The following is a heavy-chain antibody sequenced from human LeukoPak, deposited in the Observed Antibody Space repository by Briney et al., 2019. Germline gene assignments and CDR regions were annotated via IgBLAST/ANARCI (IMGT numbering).Heavy chain of an antibody. CDR3: AHRHWGLTDEYYFDY. CDR2: ISWDDDK. Sequence: SGPTVVHLTQTLTLARTFSGISLSTSRVGVGWIRQPPGRALEWLALISWDDDKRYSPSLNSRLSITKDTSKKQVVLTMNNMDPVDTATYYCAHRHWGLTDEYYFDYWGHGTLGTVSS. CDR1: GISLSTSRVG. V-gene: IGHV2-5*02. J-gene: IGHJ4*01. D-gene: IGHD3-16*01.